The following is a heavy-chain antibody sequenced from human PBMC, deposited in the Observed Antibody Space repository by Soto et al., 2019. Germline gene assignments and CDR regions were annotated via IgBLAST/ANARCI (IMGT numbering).Heavy chain of an antibody. V-gene: IGHV4-34*01. CDR2: INHSGST. CDR3: ARDKITGLFDY. D-gene: IGHD2-8*02. CDR1: GGSFSGYY. Sequence: QVQLQQWGAGLLKPSETLSLTCAVYGGSFSGYYWTWIRQPPGTGLEWIGEINHSGSTNYNPSLKSRVTISVATYKHQFSLKLTSVTAADTAVYYCARDKITGLFDYWGQGTLVTVSS. J-gene: IGHJ4*02.